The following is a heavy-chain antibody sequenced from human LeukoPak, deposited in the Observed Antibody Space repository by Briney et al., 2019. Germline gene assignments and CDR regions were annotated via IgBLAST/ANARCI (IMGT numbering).Heavy chain of an antibody. D-gene: IGHD2-15*01. J-gene: IGHJ6*02. Sequence: SETLSLTCTVSGGSISVSTWSSWVRQPPGKGLEWIGEIYHTGSTNYNPSLKSRVTISIDKSKNQFSLMLTSLTAADTAVYYCAGQYSVPEYYYGLDVWGQGTTVTVSS. V-gene: IGHV4-4*02. CDR2: IYHTGST. CDR3: AGQYSVPEYYYGLDV. CDR1: GGSISVSTW.